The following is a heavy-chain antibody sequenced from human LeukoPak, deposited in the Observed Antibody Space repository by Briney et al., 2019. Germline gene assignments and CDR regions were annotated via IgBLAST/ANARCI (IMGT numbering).Heavy chain of an antibody. Sequence: GGSLRLSCTASGFTFGDYTMSWFRQAPGKGLEWLSFISSSSTTIYYADSVKGRFTISRDDAKNSLYLQMNSLRDEDTAVYYCARDYYDSSGIDYWGQGTPVTVSS. D-gene: IGHD3-22*01. CDR1: GFTFGDYT. V-gene: IGHV3-48*02. CDR3: ARDYYDSSGIDY. CDR2: ISSSSTTI. J-gene: IGHJ4*02.